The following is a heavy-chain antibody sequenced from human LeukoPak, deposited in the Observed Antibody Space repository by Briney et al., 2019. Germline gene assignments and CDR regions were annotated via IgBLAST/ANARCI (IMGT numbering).Heavy chain of an antibody. CDR3: ARAEGQTFDY. CDR2: IYYSGST. Sequence: SETLSLTCTVPGGSISSYYWSWIRQPPGKGLEWIGYIYYSGSTNYNPSLKSRVTISVDTSKNQFSLKLSSVTAADTAVYYCARAEGQTFDYWGQGTLVTVSS. J-gene: IGHJ4*02. V-gene: IGHV4-59*01. CDR1: GGSISSYY.